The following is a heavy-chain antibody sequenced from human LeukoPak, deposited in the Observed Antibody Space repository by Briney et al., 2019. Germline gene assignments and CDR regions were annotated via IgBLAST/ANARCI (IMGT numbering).Heavy chain of an antibody. Sequence: GASVKVSCKASGYTFTSYGISWVRQAPGQGLEWMGWISAYNGNTIYAQKLQGRVTMTTDTSTSTDYMELRSLRSDDTAVYYCAREYDYDRLVDYWGQGTLVTVSS. CDR1: GYTFTSYG. CDR3: AREYDYDRLVDY. D-gene: IGHD3-22*01. J-gene: IGHJ4*02. CDR2: ISAYNGNT. V-gene: IGHV1-18*01.